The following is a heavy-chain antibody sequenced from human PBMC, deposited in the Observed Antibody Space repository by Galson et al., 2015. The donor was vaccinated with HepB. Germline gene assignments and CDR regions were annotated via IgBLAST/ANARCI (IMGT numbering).Heavy chain of an antibody. D-gene: IGHD2-15*01. Sequence: SLRLSCAASGFTFSDYYMSWIRQAPGKGLEWVSYISSSSSYTNYADSVKGRFTISRDNAKNSLYLQMNSLRAEDTAVYYCARDLEVGGAVDYWGQGTLVTVSS. J-gene: IGHJ4*02. CDR1: GFTFSDYY. CDR3: ARDLEVGGAVDY. V-gene: IGHV3-11*05. CDR2: ISSSSSYT.